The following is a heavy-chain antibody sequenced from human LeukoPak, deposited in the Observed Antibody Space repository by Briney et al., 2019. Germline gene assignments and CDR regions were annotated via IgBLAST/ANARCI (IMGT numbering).Heavy chain of an antibody. D-gene: IGHD3-22*01. J-gene: IGHJ5*02. CDR3: AREPYYYDSSGYIGTNWFDP. Sequence: ASVKVSCKASGYTFTSYGISWVRQASGQGLEWMGWISAYNGNTNYAQKLQGRVTMTTDTSTSTAYMELRSLRSDDTAVYYCAREPYYYDSSGYIGTNWFDPWGQGTLVTVSS. CDR2: ISAYNGNT. CDR1: GYTFTSYG. V-gene: IGHV1-18*01.